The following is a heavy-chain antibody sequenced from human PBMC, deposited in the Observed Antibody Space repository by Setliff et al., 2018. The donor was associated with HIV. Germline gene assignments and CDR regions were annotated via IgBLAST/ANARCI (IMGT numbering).Heavy chain of an antibody. D-gene: IGHD1-26*01. J-gene: IGHJ4*02. V-gene: IGHV7-4-1*02. Sequence: ASVKVSCKASGFTFTSHYIHWVRQAPGQGLEWMGWINTNTGNPTYAQGFTGRFVFSLDTSVSTAYLQISSLKAEDTAVYYCARDLASIVGVYFAPALGYWGQGTLVTVSS. CDR2: INTNTGNP. CDR1: GFTFTSHY. CDR3: ARDLASIVGVYFAPALGY.